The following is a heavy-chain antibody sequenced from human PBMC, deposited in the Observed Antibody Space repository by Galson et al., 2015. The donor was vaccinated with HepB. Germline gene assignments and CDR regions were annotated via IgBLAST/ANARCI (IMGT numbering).Heavy chain of an antibody. Sequence: LSLTCAVYGGSFSGYYWSWIRQPPGKGLEWIGEINHSGSTNYNPSLKGRFTISRDNAKNSLYLQINSLRAEDTAIYYCAREGAGESGFDYWGQGTLDTVSS. J-gene: IGHJ4*02. D-gene: IGHD3-10*01. CDR1: GGSFSGYY. V-gene: IGHV4-34*01. CDR2: INHSGST. CDR3: AREGAGESGFDY.